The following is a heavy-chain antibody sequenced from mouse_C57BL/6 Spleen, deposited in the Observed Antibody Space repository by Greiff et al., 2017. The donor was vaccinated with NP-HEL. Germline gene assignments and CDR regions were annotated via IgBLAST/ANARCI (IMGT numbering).Heavy chain of an antibody. J-gene: IGHJ2*01. V-gene: IGHV1-61*01. D-gene: IGHD4-1*01. CDR3: AREELGSFDY. Sequence: VQLQQPGAELVRPGSSVKLSCKASGYTFTSYWMDWVKQRPGQGLEWIGNIYPSDSETHYNQKFKDKATLTVDKSSSTAYMQLSSLTSEDSAVYYCAREELGSFDYWGQGTTLTVSS. CDR2: IYPSDSET. CDR1: GYTFTSYW.